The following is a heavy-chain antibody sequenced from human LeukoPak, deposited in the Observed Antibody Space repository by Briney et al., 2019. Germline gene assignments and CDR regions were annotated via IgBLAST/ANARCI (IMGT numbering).Heavy chain of an antibody. CDR2: INHSGGT. Sequence: SETLSLTCAVYGGSFSGYYWSWIRQPPGKGLEWIGEINHSGGTNYNPSLKSRVTISVDTSKNQFSLKLSSVTAADTAVYYCARIYARSRLDYWGQGTLVTVSS. J-gene: IGHJ4*02. V-gene: IGHV4-34*01. D-gene: IGHD2/OR15-2a*01. CDR1: GGSFSGYY. CDR3: ARIYARSRLDY.